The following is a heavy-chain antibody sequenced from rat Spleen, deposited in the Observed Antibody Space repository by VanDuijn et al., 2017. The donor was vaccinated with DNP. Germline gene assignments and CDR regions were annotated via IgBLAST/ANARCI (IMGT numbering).Heavy chain of an antibody. CDR3: TRDRDSTGIRTWYFDF. V-gene: IGHV2-43*01. CDR1: GFSLTTHH. Sequence: QVQLKESGPGLVQPSQTLSLACTVSGFSLTTHHVHWVRQPSGKGLEWMGVMGTGGSTEYNLIYKSRLSISRDTSKSQVFLKMNSLQTEDTAIYFCTRDRDSTGIRTWYFDFWGPGTMVTVSS. J-gene: IGHJ1*01. D-gene: IGHD1-4*01. CDR2: MGTGGST.